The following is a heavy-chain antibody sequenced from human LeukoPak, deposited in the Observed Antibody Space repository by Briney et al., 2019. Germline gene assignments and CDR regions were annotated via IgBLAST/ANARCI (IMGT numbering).Heavy chain of an antibody. CDR3: ARHNLRRAEYFQH. CDR1: GGSISSSSYY. Sequence: PSETLSLTCTVSGGSISSSSYYWGWIRQPPGKGLEWIGSIYYSGSTYYNPSLKSRVTISVDTSKNQFSLKLSSVTAADTAVYYCARHNLRRAEYFQHWGQGTLVTVSS. CDR2: IYYSGST. J-gene: IGHJ1*01. V-gene: IGHV4-39*01.